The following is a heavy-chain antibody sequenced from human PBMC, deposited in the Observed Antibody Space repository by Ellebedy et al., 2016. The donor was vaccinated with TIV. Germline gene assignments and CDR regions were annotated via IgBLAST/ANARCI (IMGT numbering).Heavy chain of an antibody. CDR2: ISYDGSNK. CDR3: ARALNHVDTVSTAPLDC. D-gene: IGHD5/OR15-5a*01. CDR1: GFPFDSYV. J-gene: IGHJ4*02. V-gene: IGHV3-30*04. Sequence: GESLKISCAASGFPFDSYVMNWVRQAPGKGLEWVALISYDGSNKYFADSVPGRFTISRDNSKNTLYLLMNSLRGDDTAIYYCARALNHVDTVSTAPLDCWGQGTLVTVSS.